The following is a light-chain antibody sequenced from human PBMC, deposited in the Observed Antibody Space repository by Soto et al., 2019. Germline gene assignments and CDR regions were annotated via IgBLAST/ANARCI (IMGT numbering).Light chain of an antibody. V-gene: IGKV3-20*01. CDR2: AAS. CDR3: HQYGHAPQT. Sequence: EIVLTQSPGTLSLSPGERATLSCWASQSVTSSYLAWYQQKPGQAPRLLIYAASSRATGIPDRFSGSGSGTDFPLIISRLEPEDVAVYYCHQYGHAPQTFGQGTKVEIK. CDR1: QSVTSSY. J-gene: IGKJ1*01.